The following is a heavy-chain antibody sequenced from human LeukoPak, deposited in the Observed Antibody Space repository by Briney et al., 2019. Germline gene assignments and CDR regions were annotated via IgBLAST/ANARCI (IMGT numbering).Heavy chain of an antibody. J-gene: IGHJ4*02. V-gene: IGHV3-15*01. CDR3: TTGGINWNYVGY. CDR2: IKTKTDGGTT. CDR1: GFSFSKAW. D-gene: IGHD1-7*01. Sequence: GGSLRLSCGASGFSFSKAWMSWVRQAPGKGLEWVGRIKTKTDGGTTDYAAPVKGRFSISRDDSKNTLFLQMNSLNTEDTAVYYCTTGGINWNYVGYWGQGTLVTVSS.